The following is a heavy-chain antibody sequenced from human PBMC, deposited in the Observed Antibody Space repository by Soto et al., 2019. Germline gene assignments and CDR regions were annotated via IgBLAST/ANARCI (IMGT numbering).Heavy chain of an antibody. J-gene: IGHJ6*02. Sequence: GGSLRLSCAASGFPFGDYYMSWIRQAPRKGLEWISHIGNSGSPIFYADSVKGRFTIYRDNAKNSLYLQMNSLRAEDTAVYYCARWDFWTGFSYTYYRPMDVWGQGTTVTVSS. V-gene: IGHV3-11*01. CDR2: IGNSGSPI. CDR3: ARWDFWTGFSYTYYRPMDV. D-gene: IGHD3-3*01. CDR1: GFPFGDYY.